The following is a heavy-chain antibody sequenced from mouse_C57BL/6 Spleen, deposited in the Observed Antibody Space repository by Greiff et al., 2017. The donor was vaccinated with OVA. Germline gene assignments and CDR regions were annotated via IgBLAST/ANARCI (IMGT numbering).Heavy chain of an antibody. D-gene: IGHD1-1*01. CDR2: INPSNGGT. CDR3: ARWAGRDYYGSSLHYAMDY. Sequence: QVQLQQPGTELVKPGASVKLSCKASGYTFTSYWMHWVKQRPGQGLEWIGNINPSNGGTNYNEKFKSKATLTVDKSSSTAYMQLSSLTSEDSAVYYCARWAGRDYYGSSLHYAMDYWGQGTSVTVSS. V-gene: IGHV1-53*01. CDR1: GYTFTSYW. J-gene: IGHJ4*01.